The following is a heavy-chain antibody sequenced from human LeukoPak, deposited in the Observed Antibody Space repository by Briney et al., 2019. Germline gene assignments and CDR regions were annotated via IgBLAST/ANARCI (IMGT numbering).Heavy chain of an antibody. D-gene: IGHD6-19*01. V-gene: IGHV4-59*08. J-gene: IGHJ4*02. Sequence: SETLSLTCTVSGGSISSYYWSWIRQPPGKGLEWIGYIYYSGSTNYNPSLKSRVTISVDTSKNQFSLKLSSVTAADTAVYYCARHSGPYSRGWYRIDYWGQGTLLTVSS. CDR2: IYYSGST. CDR1: GGSISSYY. CDR3: ARHSGPYSRGWYRIDY.